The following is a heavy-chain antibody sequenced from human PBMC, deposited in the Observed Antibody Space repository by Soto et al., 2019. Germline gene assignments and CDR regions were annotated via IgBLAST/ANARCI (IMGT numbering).Heavy chain of an antibody. J-gene: IGHJ5*02. CDR1: GGTFSSYT. D-gene: IGHD3-10*01. Sequence: ASVKVSCKASGGTFSSYTISWVRQAPGQGLEWMGRIIPILGIANYAQKFQGRVTITADKSTSTAYMELSSLRSEDTAVYYCARDEMRYYGSGSYYNFNWFDPWGQGTLVTVSS. V-gene: IGHV1-69*04. CDR2: IIPILGIA. CDR3: ARDEMRYYGSGSYYNFNWFDP.